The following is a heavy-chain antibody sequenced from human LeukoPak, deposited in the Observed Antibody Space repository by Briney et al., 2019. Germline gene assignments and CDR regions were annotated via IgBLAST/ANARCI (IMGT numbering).Heavy chain of an antibody. CDR3: ARASVDDYSNSYYYYYYGMGV. V-gene: IGHV4-34*01. D-gene: IGHD4-11*01. CDR1: GGSFSGYY. CDR2: INHSGST. J-gene: IGHJ6*02. Sequence: SETLSLTCAVYGGSFSGYYWSWIRQPPGKGLEWIGEINHSGSTNYNPSLKSRVTISVDTSKNQFSLKLSSVTAADTAVYYCARASVDDYSNSYYYYYYGMGVWGQGTTITVSS.